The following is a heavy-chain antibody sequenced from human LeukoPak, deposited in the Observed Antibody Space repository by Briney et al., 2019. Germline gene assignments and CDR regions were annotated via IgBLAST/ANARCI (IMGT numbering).Heavy chain of an antibody. Sequence: GGSLRLSCAASGFTFSSYSMNWVRQAPGRGLEWVSSISSSSSYIYYADSVKGRFTISRDNAKNSLYLQMNSLRAEDTAVYYCARDRDYGDNDAFDIWGQGTMVTVSS. CDR3: ARDRDYGDNDAFDI. J-gene: IGHJ3*02. CDR1: GFTFSSYS. V-gene: IGHV3-21*01. D-gene: IGHD4-17*01. CDR2: ISSSSSYI.